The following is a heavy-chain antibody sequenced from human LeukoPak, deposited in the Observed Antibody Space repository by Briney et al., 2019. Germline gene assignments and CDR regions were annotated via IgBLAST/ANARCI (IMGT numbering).Heavy chain of an antibody. Sequence: GGSLRLSCAASGFTFSSYAMSWVRQAPGKGLEWVSVIYSGGSTYHADSVKGRFTISRDNAKNSLYLQMNSLRAEDTAVYYCARSMVRGVSRGYYYGMDVWGQGTTVTVSS. D-gene: IGHD3-10*01. CDR2: IYSGGST. V-gene: IGHV3-23*03. J-gene: IGHJ6*02. CDR1: GFTFSSYA. CDR3: ARSMVRGVSRGYYYGMDV.